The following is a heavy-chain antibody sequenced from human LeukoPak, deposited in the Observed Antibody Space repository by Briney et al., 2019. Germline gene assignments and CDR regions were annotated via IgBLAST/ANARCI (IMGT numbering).Heavy chain of an antibody. D-gene: IGHD1-26*01. CDR2: FDPEDGET. Sequence: ASAKVSCKVSGYTLTELSMHWVRQAPGKGLEWMGGFDPEDGETIYAQKFQGRVTMTEDTSTDTAYMELSSLRSEDTAVYYCATDRSLGWELLGGSDYWGQGTLVTVSS. CDR1: GYTLTELS. CDR3: ATDRSLGWELLGGSDY. J-gene: IGHJ4*02. V-gene: IGHV1-24*01.